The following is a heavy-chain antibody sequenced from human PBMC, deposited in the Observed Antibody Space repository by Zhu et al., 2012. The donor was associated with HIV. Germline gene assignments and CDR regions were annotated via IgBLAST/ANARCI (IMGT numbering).Heavy chain of an antibody. V-gene: IGHV4-34*02. Sequence: QVRLQQWGTGLLKPSETLSLTCAVYGGSFSGYYWSWIRQSPGKGLEWIGKTNHTGSTNYNPPLKSRVIISGDTSKRQFSLKLSSVTTADTAMYYCARNEPGYGDLDAFDIWGQGTMVTVSS. CDR1: GGSFSGYY. CDR3: ARNEPGYGDLDAFDI. J-gene: IGHJ3*02. D-gene: IGHD4-17*01. CDR2: TNHTGST.